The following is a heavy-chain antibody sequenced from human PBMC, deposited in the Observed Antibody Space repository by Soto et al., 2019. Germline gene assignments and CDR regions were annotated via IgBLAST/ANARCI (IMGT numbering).Heavy chain of an antibody. CDR3: ADASGWYGESFDY. J-gene: IGHJ4*02. CDR1: GGSISSSSYY. V-gene: IGHV4-39*01. D-gene: IGHD6-19*01. CDR2: IYYSGST. Sequence: QLQLQESGPGLVKPSETLSLTCTVSGGSISSSSYYWGWIRQPPGKGLEWIGSIYYSGSTYYNPSPTNLLIKPVDTFKNPFALKLSSVTAADAAMYYCADASGWYGESFDYWGQGTLVTVSS.